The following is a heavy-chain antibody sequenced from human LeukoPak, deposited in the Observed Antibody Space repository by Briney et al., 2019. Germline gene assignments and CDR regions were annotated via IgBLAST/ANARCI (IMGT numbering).Heavy chain of an antibody. CDR2: INAGNGNT. J-gene: IGHJ4*02. Sequence: GASVKVSCKASGYTFTSYAMHWVRQAPGQRLEWMGWINAGNGNTKYSQKFQGRVTITRDTSASTAYMELSSLRSEDTAVYYCARGHGSGSYWLYYFDYWGQGTLVTVSS. D-gene: IGHD3-10*01. V-gene: IGHV1-3*01. CDR1: GYTFTSYA. CDR3: ARGHGSGSYWLYYFDY.